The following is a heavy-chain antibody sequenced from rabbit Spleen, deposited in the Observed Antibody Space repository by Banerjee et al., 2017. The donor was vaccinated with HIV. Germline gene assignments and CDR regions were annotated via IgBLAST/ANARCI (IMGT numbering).Heavy chain of an antibody. Sequence: QSLEESGGDLVKPGASLTLTCTASGFSFSGSHYMCWVRQAPGKGLEWIACIYAGGSGTTYYASWAKGRFTISKTSSTTVTLQMTSLTAADTATYFCARDAGTSFSTYGMDLWGPGTLVT. CDR2: IYAGGSGTT. J-gene: IGHJ6*01. V-gene: IGHV1S40*01. CDR3: ARDAGTSFSTYGMDL. CDR1: GFSFSGSHY. D-gene: IGHD4-2*01.